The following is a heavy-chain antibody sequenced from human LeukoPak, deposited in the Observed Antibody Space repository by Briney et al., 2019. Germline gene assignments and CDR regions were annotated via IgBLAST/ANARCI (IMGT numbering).Heavy chain of an antibody. V-gene: IGHV4-34*01. CDR3: ATPYGMDV. CDR1: GGSFSGDY. CDR2: INHSGST. Sequence: SETLSLTCAVYGGSFSGDYWSWIRQPPGKGLEWIGEINHSGSTNYNPSLKSRVTISVGTSKNQFSLKLSSVTAADTAVYYCATPYGMDVWGQGTTVTVSS. J-gene: IGHJ6*02.